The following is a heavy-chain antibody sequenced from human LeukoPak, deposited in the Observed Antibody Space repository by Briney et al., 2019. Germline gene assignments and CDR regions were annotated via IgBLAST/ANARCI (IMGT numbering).Heavy chain of an antibody. J-gene: IGHJ4*02. CDR2: ISTKSDYI. Sequence: GGSLRLSCAVSGFAFGSEAMSWVRQSPGKGLEWVSSISTKSDYIHYADSVKGRFTISRDNANNSVYLQMNSVRAEDTAVYYCARVGGEYVVSDYWGQGTLVAVSS. V-gene: IGHV3-21*01. D-gene: IGHD3-16*01. CDR1: GFAFGSEA. CDR3: ARVGGEYVVSDY.